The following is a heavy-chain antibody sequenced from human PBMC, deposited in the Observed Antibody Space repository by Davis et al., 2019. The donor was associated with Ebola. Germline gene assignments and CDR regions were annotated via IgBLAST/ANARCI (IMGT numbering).Heavy chain of an antibody. Sequence: LSLTCAVYGGSFSGYYWSWVRQAPGKGLEWVAVISYDGSNKYYADSVKGRFTISRDNSKNTLYLQMNSLRAEDTAVYYCAKVLIVLMVYAPLDYWGQGTLVTVSS. V-gene: IGHV3-30*18. D-gene: IGHD2-8*01. J-gene: IGHJ4*02. CDR2: ISYDGSNK. CDR1: GGSFSGYY. CDR3: AKVLIVLMVYAPLDY.